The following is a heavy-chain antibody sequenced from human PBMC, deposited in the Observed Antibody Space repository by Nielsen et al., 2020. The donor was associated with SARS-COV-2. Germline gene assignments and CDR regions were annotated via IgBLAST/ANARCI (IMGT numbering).Heavy chain of an antibody. D-gene: IGHD5-18*01. CDR3: ARGKLPSGYAL. CDR1: GGTFSNYD. CDR2: IIPIFAT. Sequence: SVKVSCKASGGTFSNYDFSWVRQAPGQGLEWMGGIIPIFATNYAQKFQGRVTLSADESTSTVYMELSSLESEDTAVYFCARGKLPSGYALWGQGTLVTVSS. J-gene: IGHJ4*02. V-gene: IGHV1-69*13.